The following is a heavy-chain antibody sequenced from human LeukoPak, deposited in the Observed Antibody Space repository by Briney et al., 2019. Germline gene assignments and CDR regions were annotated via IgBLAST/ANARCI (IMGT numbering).Heavy chain of an antibody. J-gene: IGHJ6*02. V-gene: IGHV4-30-2*01. CDR3: ARGRYGGKTYHPYYYYYGMDV. CDR1: GGSISSGGYS. Sequence: PSETLSLTCAVSGGSISSGGYSWSWIRQPPGKGLEWIGYIYHSGSTNYNPSLKSRVTISVDTSKNQFSLKLSSVTAADTAVYYCARGRYGGKTYHPYYYYYGMDVWGQGTTVTVSS. CDR2: IYHSGST. D-gene: IGHD4-23*01.